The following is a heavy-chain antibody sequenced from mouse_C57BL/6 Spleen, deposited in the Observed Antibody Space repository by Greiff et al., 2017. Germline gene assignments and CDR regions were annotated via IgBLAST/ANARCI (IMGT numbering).Heavy chain of an antibody. V-gene: IGHV2-2*01. D-gene: IGHD1-1*01. Sequence: VQLQQSGPGLVQPSQSLSITCAVSGFSLTSYGVHWVRQSPGKGLEWLGVIWSGGSTDYKAAFISRLSISKDNSKSQVFFKRNSLQADDTAIYYCARNYYCRYWYFDVWGTGTTVTVSS. CDR1: GFSLTSYG. CDR2: IWSGGST. J-gene: IGHJ1*03. CDR3: ARNYYCRYWYFDV.